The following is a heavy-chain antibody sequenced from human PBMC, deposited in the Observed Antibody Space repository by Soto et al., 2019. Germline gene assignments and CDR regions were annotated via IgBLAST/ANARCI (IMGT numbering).Heavy chain of an antibody. CDR3: ARFTHSSTGYTSRSYFDY. Sequence: EVQVVESGGGLVTPGGSLRLSCAASGFTFSSYTINWVRQAPGKGLEWVSSISSSSTYIYYAVSVKGRFTISRANAKNSLYLQMNSLRAEDTAVYFCARFTHSSTGYTSRSYFDYWGQGTLVTVSS. J-gene: IGHJ4*02. CDR1: GFTFSSYT. V-gene: IGHV3-21*01. D-gene: IGHD6-13*01. CDR2: ISSSSTYI.